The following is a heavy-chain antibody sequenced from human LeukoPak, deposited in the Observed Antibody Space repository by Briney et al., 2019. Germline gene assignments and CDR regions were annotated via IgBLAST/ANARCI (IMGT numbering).Heavy chain of an antibody. D-gene: IGHD3-16*01. J-gene: IGHJ4*02. CDR1: GFTFRNFW. CDR3: AKCLPLRSDDYAPFDS. CDR2: IHPEGNEK. Sequence: GGSLRLSCAASGFTFRNFWMSWVRQAPGRGLEWVANIHPEGNEKYHVESVKGRFTISRDNPKSSLFLQMNGLRVEDTAVYYCAKCLPLRSDDYAPFDSWGQGALVTVSS. V-gene: IGHV3-7*03.